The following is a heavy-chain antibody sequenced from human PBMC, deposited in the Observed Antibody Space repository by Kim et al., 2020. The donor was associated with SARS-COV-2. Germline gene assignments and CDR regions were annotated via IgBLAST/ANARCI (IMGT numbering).Heavy chain of an antibody. J-gene: IGHJ4*02. CDR1: GGTFSSYA. CDR2: IIPILGIA. D-gene: IGHD2-2*01. CDR3: AREGDCSSTSCGDFDY. Sequence: SVKVSCKASGGTFSSYAISWVRQAPGQGLEWMGRIIPILGIANYAQKFQGRVTITADKSTSTAYMELSSLRSEDTAVYYCAREGDCSSTSCGDFDYWGQGTLVTVSS. V-gene: IGHV1-69*04.